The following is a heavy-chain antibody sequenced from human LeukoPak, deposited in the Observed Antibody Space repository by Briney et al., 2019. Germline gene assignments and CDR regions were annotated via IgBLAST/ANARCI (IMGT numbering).Heavy chain of an antibody. CDR3: ARAVHYYDRLDY. CDR1: GGSISSYY. CDR2: IYYSGST. D-gene: IGHD3-22*01. V-gene: IGHV4-59*01. Sequence: SETLSLTCTVSGGSISSYYCSWIRQPPGKGLEWIGYIYYSGSTNYNPSLKSRVTISVDTSKNQFSLKLSSVTAADTAVYYCARAVHYYDRLDYWGQGTLVTVSS. J-gene: IGHJ4*02.